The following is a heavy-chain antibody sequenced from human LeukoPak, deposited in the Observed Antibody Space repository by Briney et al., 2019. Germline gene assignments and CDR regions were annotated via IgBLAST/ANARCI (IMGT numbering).Heavy chain of an antibody. V-gene: IGHV3-30-3*01. J-gene: IGHJ4*02. D-gene: IGHD3-10*01. CDR2: ISYDGSNK. CDR1: GFTFSSYA. CDR3: ARAAMVRGVDYFDS. Sequence: PGGSLRLSCAASGFTFSSYAMHWVRQAPGKGLEWVAVISYDGSNKYYADSVNGRFTISRDNSKNTLCLQMNSLRAEDTAVYYCARAAMVRGVDYFDSWGQGTLVTVSS.